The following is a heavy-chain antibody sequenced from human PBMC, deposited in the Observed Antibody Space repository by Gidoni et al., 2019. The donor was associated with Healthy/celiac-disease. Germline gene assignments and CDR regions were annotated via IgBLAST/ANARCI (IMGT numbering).Heavy chain of an antibody. CDR1: GGTFSSYA. CDR3: ARVGYYYDSSGYYYEYFDY. V-gene: IGHV1-69*04. D-gene: IGHD3-22*01. CDR2: IIPILGIA. Sequence: QVQLVQSGAEVKKPGSSVKGSCKASGGTFSSYAISWVRQAPGQGLEWMGRIIPILGIANYAQKFQGRVTITADKSTSTAYMELSSLRSEDTAVYYCARVGYYYDSSGYYYEYFDYWGQGTLVTVSS. J-gene: IGHJ4*02.